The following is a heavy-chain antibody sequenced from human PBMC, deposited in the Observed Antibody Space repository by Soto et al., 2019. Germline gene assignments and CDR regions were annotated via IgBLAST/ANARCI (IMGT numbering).Heavy chain of an antibody. CDR3: AKNQGVELVPLATVDWFDP. CDR2: ISGSGFKK. Sequence: GGSLSLSCAASGFIFENFGMSWVRQAPGKGLEWISSISGSGFKKYYADSVKGRFTISRDNSKSTVYLELNNLSAEDTAVYHCAKNQGVELVPLATVDWFDPWGQGSVVTVAS. D-gene: IGHD1-26*01. V-gene: IGHV3-23*01. CDR1: GFIFENFG. J-gene: IGHJ5*02.